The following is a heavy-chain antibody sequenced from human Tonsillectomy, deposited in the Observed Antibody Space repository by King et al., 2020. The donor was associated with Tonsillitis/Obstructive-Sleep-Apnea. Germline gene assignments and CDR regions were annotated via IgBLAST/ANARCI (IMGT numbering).Heavy chain of an antibody. V-gene: IGHV3-21*01. CDR1: GFTFSSYS. Sequence: VQLVESGGGLVKPGGSLRLSCAASGFTFSSYSMNWVRQAPGKGLEWVSSISSSSSYIYYADSVKGRFTISRDNAKNSLYLQMNSLRAEDTAVYYCARVRGGRQLDYYYYMDVWGKGTTVTVSS. D-gene: IGHD6-13*01. CDR2: ISSSSSYI. J-gene: IGHJ6*03. CDR3: ARVRGGRQLDYYYYMDV.